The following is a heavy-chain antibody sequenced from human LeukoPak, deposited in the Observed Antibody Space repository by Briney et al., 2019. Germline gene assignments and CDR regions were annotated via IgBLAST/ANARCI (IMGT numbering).Heavy chain of an antibody. CDR1: GGSISSVGYY. CDR2: IYYSGST. J-gene: IGHJ4*02. Sequence: SETLSLTCTVSGGSISSVGYYWSWIRQHPGKGLEWIGYIYYSGSTYYNPSLKSRVTISVDTSKNQFSLKLSSVTAADTAVYYCARDVNYYGSGSYLDYWGQGTLVTVSS. D-gene: IGHD3-10*01. CDR3: ARDVNYYGSGSYLDY. V-gene: IGHV4-31*03.